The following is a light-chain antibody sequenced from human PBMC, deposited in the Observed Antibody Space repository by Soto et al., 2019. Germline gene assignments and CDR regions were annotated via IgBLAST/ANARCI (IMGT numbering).Light chain of an antibody. Sequence: IQLTQSPSSLSASVGDRVTITCRASQGISSYLAWYQQKPGEAPKLLIYLASTLQTGVPSRFSGSGSGTDFTLTISSLQPEDFATYYCQQLNNYPLTFGQGTKVEIK. CDR2: LAS. CDR1: QGISSY. CDR3: QQLNNYPLT. J-gene: IGKJ1*01. V-gene: IGKV1-9*01.